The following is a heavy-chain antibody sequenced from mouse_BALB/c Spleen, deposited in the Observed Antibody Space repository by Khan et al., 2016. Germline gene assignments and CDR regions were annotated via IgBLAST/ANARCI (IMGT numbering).Heavy chain of an antibody. J-gene: IGHJ1*01. Sequence: QIQLVQSGPELKKPGETVKISCKASGYTFTDYSMHWVKQAPGKGLKWMGWINTETGEPTYADDFKGRFAFSLETSASTAYLQINNLKNEDTATYLRARYVRMSYWYFDVWGSGTTVPVA. CDR2: INTETGEP. D-gene: IGHD2-10*02. CDR1: GYTFTDYS. V-gene: IGHV9-2-1*01. CDR3: ARYVRMSYWYFDV.